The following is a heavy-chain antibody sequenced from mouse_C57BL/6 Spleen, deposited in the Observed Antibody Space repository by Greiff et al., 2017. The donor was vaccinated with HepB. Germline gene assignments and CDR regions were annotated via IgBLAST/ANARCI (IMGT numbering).Heavy chain of an antibody. V-gene: IGHV5-4*01. CDR2: ISDGGSYT. CDR1: GFTFSSYA. D-gene: IGHD1-1*01. Sequence: DVMLVESGGGLVKPGGSLKLSCAASGFTFSSYAMSWVRQTPEKRLEWVATISDGGSYTYYPDNVKGRFTISRDNAKNNLYLQMSHLNAEDTAMYYCARDNYGSSFAMDYWGQGTSVTVSS. CDR3: ARDNYGSSFAMDY. J-gene: IGHJ4*01.